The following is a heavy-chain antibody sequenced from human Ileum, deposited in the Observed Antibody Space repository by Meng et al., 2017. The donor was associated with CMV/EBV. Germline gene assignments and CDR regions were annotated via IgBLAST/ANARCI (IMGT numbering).Heavy chain of an antibody. D-gene: IGHD5/OR15-5a*01. CDR2: ISGSGDRT. Sequence: EVCLLESGGGCIQPGGSLRLSCAASEFTFSDYMMSWVRQAPGKGLEWVSGISGSGDRTYYADSVKGRFTISRDNSKKTLYLQMNSLRVEDTAIYYCAKDGYGVVDHWGQGSLVTVSS. CDR3: AKDGYGVVDH. V-gene: IGHV3-23*01. CDR1: EFTFSDYM. J-gene: IGHJ4*02.